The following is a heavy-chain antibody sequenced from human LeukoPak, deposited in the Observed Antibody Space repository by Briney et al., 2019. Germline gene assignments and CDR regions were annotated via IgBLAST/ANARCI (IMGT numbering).Heavy chain of an antibody. CDR1: GVSISTYY. CDR3: ASRVATTGINAYDI. J-gene: IGHJ3*02. CDR2: IYHSGST. D-gene: IGHD1-1*01. V-gene: IGHV4-59*01. Sequence: SETLSLTCTVSGVSISTYYWTWIRQPPGKGLEWIGYIYHSGSTNYNPSLKSRVTISLDTSKNQFSLKLNSVTAADTAVYYCASRVATTGINAYDIWGKGTMVTVSP.